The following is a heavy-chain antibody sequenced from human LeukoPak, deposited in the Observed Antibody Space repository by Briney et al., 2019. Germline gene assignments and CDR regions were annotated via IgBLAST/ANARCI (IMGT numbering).Heavy chain of an antibody. J-gene: IGHJ4*02. CDR2: IYAGGGDT. CDR1: EDGFSNHH. CDR3: VTEPPGAYYFDY. V-gene: IGHV1-46*01. D-gene: IGHD4-17*01. Sequence: ASVKVSCKTSEDGFSNHHVHWVRQAPGQGLEWMGIIYAGGGDTRFARKSQGRVTMTRDTSTTTVYMDLSTLRSEDTAVYFCVTEPPGAYYFDYWGQGTLVTVSS.